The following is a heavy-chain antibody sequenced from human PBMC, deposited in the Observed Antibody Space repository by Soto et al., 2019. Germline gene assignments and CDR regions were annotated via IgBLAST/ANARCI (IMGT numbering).Heavy chain of an antibody. CDR2: INAGNGNT. CDR1: RYTFTNYA. J-gene: IGHJ4*02. V-gene: IGHV1-3*01. CDR3: ARRLHCSGGSCYGGSFDY. Sequence: VKVSLKASRYTFTNYARHWLRPSPSQKRDGMGWINAGNGNTKYSQKFQGRVTITRDTSASTAYMEMSSLRSEDTAVYYCARRLHCSGGSCYGGSFDYWGQGTLVTVSS. D-gene: IGHD2-15*01.